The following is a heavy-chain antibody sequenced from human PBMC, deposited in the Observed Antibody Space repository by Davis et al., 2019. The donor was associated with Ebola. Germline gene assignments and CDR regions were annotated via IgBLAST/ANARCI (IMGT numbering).Heavy chain of an antibody. D-gene: IGHD2-21*01. CDR1: GYSFTNYW. V-gene: IGHV5-51*01. J-gene: IGHJ6*02. CDR3: ARQGRKGIDVDYGMDV. Sequence: GESLKISCKASGYSFTNYWIGWVRQLPGKGLEWMGIIYLDDSDTRYSPSFQGQVTISADKSISTAYLQWSSLKASDTAMYYCARQGRKGIDVDYGMDVWGQGTTVTVSS. CDR2: IYLDDSDT.